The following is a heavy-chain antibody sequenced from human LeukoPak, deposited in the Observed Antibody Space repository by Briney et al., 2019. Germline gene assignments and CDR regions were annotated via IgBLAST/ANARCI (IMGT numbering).Heavy chain of an antibody. CDR3: ARDDPETLANYYGSAGQGMDV. Sequence: SGTLSLTCADSGGSISSSNWWSCVRQPPGKGLEWIGEIYHSGSTNYNPSLKSRVTISVDKSKNQFSLKLSSVTAADTAVYYCARDDPETLANYYGSAGQGMDVWGKGTTVTVSS. CDR1: GGSISSSNW. J-gene: IGHJ6*04. CDR2: IYHSGST. V-gene: IGHV4-4*02. D-gene: IGHD3-10*01.